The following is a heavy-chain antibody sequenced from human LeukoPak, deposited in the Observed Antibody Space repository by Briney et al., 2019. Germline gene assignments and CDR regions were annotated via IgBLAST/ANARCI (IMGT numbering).Heavy chain of an antibody. V-gene: IGHV3-33*01. J-gene: IGHJ6*02. CDR2: IWYDGSNK. D-gene: IGHD1-1*01. Sequence: GRSLRLSCAASGFTFSSYGMHWVRQAPGKGLEWVAVIWYDGSNKYYADSVKGRFTISRDNSKNTLYLQMNSLRAEDTAVYYCARDHDLGYGMDVWGQGTTVTVS. CDR3: ARDHDLGYGMDV. CDR1: GFTFSSYG.